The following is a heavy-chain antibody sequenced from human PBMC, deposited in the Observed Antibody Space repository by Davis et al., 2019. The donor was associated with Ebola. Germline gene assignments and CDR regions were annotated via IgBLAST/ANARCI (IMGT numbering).Heavy chain of an antibody. CDR1: GFTFSSYA. V-gene: IGHV3-23*01. Sequence: GESLKISCAASGFTFSSYAMRWVRQAPGKGLEWVSAISGSGGSTYYADSVKGRFTISRDNSKNTLYLQMNSLRVEDMAVYYCARALGGEDDWGQGTLVTVSS. CDR2: ISGSGGST. CDR3: ARALGGEDD. D-gene: IGHD3-16*01. J-gene: IGHJ4*02.